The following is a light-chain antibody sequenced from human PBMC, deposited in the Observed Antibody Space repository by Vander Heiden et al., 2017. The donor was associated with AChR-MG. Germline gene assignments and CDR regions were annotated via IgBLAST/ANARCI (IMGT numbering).Light chain of an antibody. CDR2: QKD. J-gene: IGLJ3*02. V-gene: IGLV3-1*01. Sequence: SYKLTQPPSVSVSPGQTATITCSGDNLGDKYVSWYQQKPAQPPLLVIYQKDKRPSGIPGRFSGSNSGNTATLTTSGTQSVDEADFFCQAWDSRSNWVFGGGTKLTVL. CDR1: NLGDKY. CDR3: QAWDSRSNWV.